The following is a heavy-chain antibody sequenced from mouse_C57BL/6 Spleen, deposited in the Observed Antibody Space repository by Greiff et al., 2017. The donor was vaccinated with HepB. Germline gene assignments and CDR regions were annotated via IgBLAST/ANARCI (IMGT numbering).Heavy chain of an antibody. V-gene: IGHV1-39*01. Sequence: EVQLQQSGPELVKPGASVKISCKASGYSFTDYNMNWVKQSNGKSLEWIGVINPNYGTTSYNQKFKGKATLTVDQSSSTAYMQLNSLTSEDSAVYDCARRGLREGYYAMDYWGQGTSVTVSS. CDR3: ARRGLREGYYAMDY. D-gene: IGHD2-4*01. J-gene: IGHJ4*01. CDR2: INPNYGTT. CDR1: GYSFTDYN.